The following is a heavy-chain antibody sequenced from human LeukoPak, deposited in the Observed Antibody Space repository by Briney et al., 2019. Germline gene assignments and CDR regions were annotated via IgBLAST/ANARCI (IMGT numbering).Heavy chain of an antibody. D-gene: IGHD6-13*01. CDR2: INHSGST. CDR3: ARYSSSWYIEDWYFDL. Sequence: PSETLSLTCAVYGGSFSGYYWSWIRQPPGKGLEWIGEINHSGSTNYNPSLKSRVTISVDTSKNQFPLKLSSVTAADTAVYYCARYSSSWYIEDWYFDLWGRGTLVTVSS. J-gene: IGHJ2*01. V-gene: IGHV4-34*01. CDR1: GGSFSGYY.